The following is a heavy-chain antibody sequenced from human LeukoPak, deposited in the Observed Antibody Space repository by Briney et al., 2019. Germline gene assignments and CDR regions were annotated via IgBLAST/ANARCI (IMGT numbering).Heavy chain of an antibody. Sequence: GWSLRLSCAASGFTFSDYSMNWVRQAPGKGLEWISYIGIESGNTNYADSVKGRFTISGDKDKNSLYLQMNSLRVEDTAVYYCARDYKYAFDNWGQGTLVTVSS. CDR3: ARDYKYAFDN. CDR1: GFTFSDYS. CDR2: IGIESGNT. V-gene: IGHV3-48*01. D-gene: IGHD5-24*01. J-gene: IGHJ4*02.